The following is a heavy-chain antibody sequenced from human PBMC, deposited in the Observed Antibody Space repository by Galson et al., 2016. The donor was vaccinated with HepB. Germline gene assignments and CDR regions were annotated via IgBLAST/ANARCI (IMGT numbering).Heavy chain of an antibody. CDR2: IRSKANSYAT. CDR3: TVAPTGYSSSWYGYNWFDP. CDR1: RFTFSGSA. Sequence: SLRLSCAASRFTFSGSAMHWVRQASGKGLEWVGRIRSKANSYATAYAASVKGRFTISRDDSKNTAYLQMNSLKTEDTAVYYCTVAPTGYSSSWYGYNWFDPWGQGTLVTVSS. V-gene: IGHV3-73*01. J-gene: IGHJ5*02. D-gene: IGHD6-13*01.